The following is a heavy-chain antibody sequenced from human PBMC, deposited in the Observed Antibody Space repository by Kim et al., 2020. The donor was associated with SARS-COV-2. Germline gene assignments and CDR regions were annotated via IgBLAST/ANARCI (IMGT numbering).Heavy chain of an antibody. Sequence: GGSLRLSCTTSGFTFTGYAMSWVHQAPGKGLEWVSGIDGSDGTTYYVDSVKGRFTISRDNSKNTLYLQMNSLRADDTAVYYCMKGGWGWIWDHWGQGTRVTVSS. J-gene: IGHJ4*02. CDR3: MKGGWGWIWDH. CDR1: GFTFTGYA. CDR2: IDGSDGTT. D-gene: IGHD2-2*03. V-gene: IGHV3-23*01.